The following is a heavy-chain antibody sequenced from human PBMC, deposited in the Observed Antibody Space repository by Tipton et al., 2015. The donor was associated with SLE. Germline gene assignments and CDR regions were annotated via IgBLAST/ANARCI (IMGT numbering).Heavy chain of an antibody. CDR2: IYYSGST. V-gene: IGHV4-59*05. D-gene: IGHD6-6*01. Sequence: TLSLTCTVSGGSISSYYWSWIRQPPGKGLEWIGSIYYSGSTYYNPSLKSRVTISVDTSKNQFSLKLSSVTAADTAVYYCARHRIAAFDYWGQGTLVTVSS. J-gene: IGHJ4*02. CDR1: GGSISSYY. CDR3: ARHRIAAFDY.